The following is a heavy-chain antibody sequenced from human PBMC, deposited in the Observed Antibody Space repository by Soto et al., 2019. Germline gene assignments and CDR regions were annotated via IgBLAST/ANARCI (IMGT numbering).Heavy chain of an antibody. Sequence: QVQLVESGGGVVQPEKSLRLSCAASGFTFSSHGMHWVRQAPGKGLEWVAVISFDGTNKYYADSVKGRFTISRDNSKNTLYLQMNSLRAEVTAVYYCASRVPHGTYGAPYFQHWGQGTLVTVS. CDR3: ASRVPHGTYGAPYFQH. CDR1: GFTFSSHG. V-gene: IGHV3-30*03. CDR2: ISFDGTNK. J-gene: IGHJ1*01. D-gene: IGHD1-26*01.